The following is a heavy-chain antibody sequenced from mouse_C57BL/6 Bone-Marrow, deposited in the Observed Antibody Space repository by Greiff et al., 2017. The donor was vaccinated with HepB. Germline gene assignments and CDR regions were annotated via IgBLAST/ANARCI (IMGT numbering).Heavy chain of an antibody. Sequence: QVQLKQSGAELARPGASVKLSCKASGYTFTSYGISWVKQRTGQGLEWIGEIYPRSGNTYYNEKFKGKATLTADKSSSTAYMELRSLTSEDSAVYVCAREDYDSSYYFDYWGQGTTLTVSS. CDR3: AREDYDSSYYFDY. J-gene: IGHJ2*01. CDR2: IYPRSGNT. D-gene: IGHD2-4*01. CDR1: GYTFTSYG. V-gene: IGHV1-81*01.